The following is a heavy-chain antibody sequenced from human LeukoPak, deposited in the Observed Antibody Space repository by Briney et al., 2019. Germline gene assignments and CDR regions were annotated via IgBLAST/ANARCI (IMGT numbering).Heavy chain of an antibody. CDR2: ISSSGSTI. CDR1: GFTLTSYA. CDR3: ARDYGDYGGYFDY. J-gene: IGHJ4*02. Sequence: GGSLRLSCAASGFTLTSYAMHWVRQAPGKGLEWVSYISSSGSTIYYADSVKGRFTISRDNAKNSLYLQMNSLRAEDTAVYYCARDYGDYGGYFDYWGQGALVTVSS. V-gene: IGHV3-48*03. D-gene: IGHD4-17*01.